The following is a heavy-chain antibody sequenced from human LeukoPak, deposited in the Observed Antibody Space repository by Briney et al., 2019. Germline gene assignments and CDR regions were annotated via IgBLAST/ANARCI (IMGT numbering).Heavy chain of an antibody. CDR3: ARGLWFGELFPHYYYGMDV. D-gene: IGHD3-10*01. CDR2: INHSGST. J-gene: IGHJ6*02. V-gene: IGHV4-34*01. Sequence: PSETLSLTCAVYGGSFSGYYWSWIRQPPGKGLEWIGEINHSGSTNYNPSLKSRVTISVDTSKNQFSLKLSSVTAADTAVYYCARGLWFGELFPHYYYGMDVWGQGTTVTVSS. CDR1: GGSFSGYY.